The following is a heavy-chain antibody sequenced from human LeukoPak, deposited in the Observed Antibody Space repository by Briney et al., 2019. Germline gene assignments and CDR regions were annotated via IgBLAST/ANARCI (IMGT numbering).Heavy chain of an antibody. D-gene: IGHD2-2*01. Sequence: SETLSLTCTVSGGSISSSSYYWGWIRQPPGKGLEWIGSIYYSGSTYYNPSLKSRVTISVDTSKSQFSLKLSSVTAADTAVYYCARDRFVVVPAAMLRPWGGFDYWGQGTLVTVSS. CDR1: GGSISSSSYY. CDR3: ARDRFVVVPAAMLRPWGGFDY. V-gene: IGHV4-39*07. J-gene: IGHJ4*02. CDR2: IYYSGST.